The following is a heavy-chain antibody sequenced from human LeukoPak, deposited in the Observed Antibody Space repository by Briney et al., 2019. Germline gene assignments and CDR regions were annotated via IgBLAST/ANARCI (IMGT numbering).Heavy chain of an antibody. CDR1: GFTFSSYD. J-gene: IGHJ4*02. CDR3: ARDLDFDY. Sequence: PGGSLRLSCAASGFTFSSYDMHWVRQATGKGLEWVSAIGTAGDTCYPGSVKGRLTISRENAKNSLYLQMNSLRAGDTAVYYCARDLDFDYWGQGTLVTVSS. V-gene: IGHV3-13*01. CDR2: IGTAGDT.